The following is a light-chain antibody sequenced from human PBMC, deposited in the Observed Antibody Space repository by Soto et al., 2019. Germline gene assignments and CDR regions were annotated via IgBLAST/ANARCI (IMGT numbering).Light chain of an antibody. CDR2: GAS. J-gene: IGKJ1*01. V-gene: IGKV3-15*01. CDR1: QSVRSN. Sequence: EIVMTQSPATLSVSPGERVTLSCRANQSVRSNLAWYQQKPGQAPRLLIYGASTRATGIPARFSVSGSGTEFTLTVTSLQSEDFAVYYCQQYDNWPWTFGQGTKVEIK. CDR3: QQYDNWPWT.